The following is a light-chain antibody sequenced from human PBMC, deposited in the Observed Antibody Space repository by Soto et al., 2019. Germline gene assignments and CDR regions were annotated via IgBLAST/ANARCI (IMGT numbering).Light chain of an antibody. Sequence: EIVLTQSPATLSLSPGERATLSCRASQSISYYLAWYQQKPGQAPRLLIYDASNRATGIPARFSGSGSGTDFTFTISSLEPEDFAVYYCQQRSNWPPLTFGGGTKVEIK. CDR2: DAS. CDR3: QQRSNWPPLT. J-gene: IGKJ4*01. CDR1: QSISYY. V-gene: IGKV3-11*01.